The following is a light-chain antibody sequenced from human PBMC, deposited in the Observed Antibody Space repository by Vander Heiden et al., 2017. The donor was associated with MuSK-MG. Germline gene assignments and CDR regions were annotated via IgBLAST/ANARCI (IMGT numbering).Light chain of an antibody. V-gene: IGKV4-1*01. CDR1: QSVLYSSSNENF. CDR3: QQDDSSPNT. J-gene: IGKJ4*01. CDR2: WAS. Sequence: DIVMTQSPDSLAVSLGERATINCKSSQSVLYSSSNENFLAWYQQKPGQPPKLLIYWASTRESGVPDRFSGSGSGTVFTLTISSLQAEDVAVYYCQQDDSSPNTFGGGTKVEIK.